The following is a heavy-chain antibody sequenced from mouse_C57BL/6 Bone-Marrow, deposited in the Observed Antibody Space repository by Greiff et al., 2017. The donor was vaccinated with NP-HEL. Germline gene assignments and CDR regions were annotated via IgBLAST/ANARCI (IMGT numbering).Heavy chain of an antibody. CDR2: IHPNSGST. CDR1: GYTFTSYW. J-gene: IGHJ2*01. V-gene: IGHV1-64*01. Sequence: VKLQQPGAELVKPGASVKLSCKASGYTFTSYWMHWVKQRPGQGLEWIGMIHPNSGSTNYNEKFKSKATLTVDKSSSTAYMQLSSLTSEDSAVYYCAREGAYYSNYLYYFDYWGQGTTLTVSS. CDR3: AREGAYYSNYLYYFDY. D-gene: IGHD2-5*01.